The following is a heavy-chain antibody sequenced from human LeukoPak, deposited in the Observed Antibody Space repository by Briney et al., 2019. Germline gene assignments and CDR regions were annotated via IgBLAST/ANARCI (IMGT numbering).Heavy chain of an antibody. V-gene: IGHV4-39*01. Sequence: SETLSLTCTVSGGSISTSSYYWGWIRQPPGEGLEWIGNIYYSGPTYYDPSLKSRVTMSVDTSKNQFSLRLTSVAAADTAVYYCAARAATGTIVDSWGQGTLVTVSS. J-gene: IGHJ4*02. CDR2: IYYSGPT. D-gene: IGHD6-13*01. CDR1: GGSISTSSYY. CDR3: AARAATGTIVDS.